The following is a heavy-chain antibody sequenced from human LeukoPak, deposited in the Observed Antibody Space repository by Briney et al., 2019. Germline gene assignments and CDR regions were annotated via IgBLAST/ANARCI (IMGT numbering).Heavy chain of an antibody. J-gene: IGHJ4*02. Sequence: GESLKISCKGSGYSFTSYWISWVRQMPGKGLEWMGRIDPSDSYTNYSPPFQGHVTISADKSISTAYLQWSGLKASDTAMYYCARHGYDFWSGYHDYWGQGTLVTVSS. CDR1: GYSFTSYW. CDR2: IDPSDSYT. V-gene: IGHV5-10-1*01. CDR3: ARHGYDFWSGYHDY. D-gene: IGHD3-3*01.